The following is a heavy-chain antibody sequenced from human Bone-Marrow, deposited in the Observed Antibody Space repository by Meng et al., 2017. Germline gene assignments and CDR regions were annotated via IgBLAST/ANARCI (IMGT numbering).Heavy chain of an antibody. D-gene: IGHD6-13*01. V-gene: IGHV2-26*01. CDR2: IFSNDEK. J-gene: IGHJ6*02. CDR1: GFSLSNARMG. Sequence: SGPTLVKPTETLTLTCTVSGFSLSNARMGVSWIRQPPGKALEWLAHIFSNDEKSYRTSLKSRLTISKDTSKSQIVLTMTNMDPVDTATYYCARMRQQLRYYYGMDVWGQGTTVTVSS. CDR3: ARMRQQLRYYYGMDV.